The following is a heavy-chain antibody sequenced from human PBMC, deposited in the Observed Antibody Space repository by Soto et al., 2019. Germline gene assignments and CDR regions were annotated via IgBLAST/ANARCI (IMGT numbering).Heavy chain of an antibody. J-gene: IGHJ6*02. Sequence: QVQLVESGGGVVQPGRSLRLSCAASGFTFSSYAMHWVRQAPGKGLEWVAVISYDGSNKYYADSVKGRFTISGDNSKNSRYMQMNSLRAEDTAVYYCARDGPVYGSSWTLRYYGMDVWGQGPTVTVSS. CDR3: ARDGPVYGSSWTLRYYGMDV. CDR2: ISYDGSNK. D-gene: IGHD6-13*01. CDR1: GFTFSSYA. V-gene: IGHV3-30-3*01.